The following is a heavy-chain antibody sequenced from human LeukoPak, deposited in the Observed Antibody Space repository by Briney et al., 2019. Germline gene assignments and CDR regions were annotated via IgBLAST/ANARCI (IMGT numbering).Heavy chain of an antibody. CDR1: GYTFTGYY. Sequence: ASVKVSCKASGYTFTGYYMHWVRQAPGQGLEWMGWINPNSGGTNYAQKFQGRVTVTRDTSISTAYMELSRLRSDDTAVYYCASASTMVQAEDAFDIWGQGTMVTVSS. J-gene: IGHJ3*02. V-gene: IGHV1-2*02. CDR2: INPNSGGT. CDR3: ASASTMVQAEDAFDI. D-gene: IGHD3-10*01.